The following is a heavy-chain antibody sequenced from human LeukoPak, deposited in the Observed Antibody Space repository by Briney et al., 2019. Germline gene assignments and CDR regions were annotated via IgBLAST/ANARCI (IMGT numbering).Heavy chain of an antibody. CDR3: ARCSGGSCYSRSDY. CDR2: ISSSSSYI. V-gene: IGHV3-21*01. D-gene: IGHD2-15*01. J-gene: IGHJ4*02. Sequence: GGSLRLSCAASGFTFSSYSMNWVRQAPGKGLEWVSSISSSSSYIYYADSVKGRFTISRDNAKNSLYLQMNSLRAKDTAVYYCARCSGGSCYSRSDYWGQGTLVTVSS. CDR1: GFTFSSYS.